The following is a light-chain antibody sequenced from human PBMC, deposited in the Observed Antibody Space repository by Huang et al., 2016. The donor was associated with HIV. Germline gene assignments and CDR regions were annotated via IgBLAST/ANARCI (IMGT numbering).Light chain of an antibody. V-gene: IGKV2-28*01. Sequence: DIVMTQSPLSLPVTHGEPASISCRSSQSLLHSNGFNYLDWYLQKPGQSPQLLIYLGSNRASGVPDRFSGSGSGTDFTLKISSVEAEDVGVYYCMQALQTPWTFGQGTKVEIK. CDR3: MQALQTPWT. CDR1: QSLLHSNGFNY. CDR2: LGS. J-gene: IGKJ1*01.